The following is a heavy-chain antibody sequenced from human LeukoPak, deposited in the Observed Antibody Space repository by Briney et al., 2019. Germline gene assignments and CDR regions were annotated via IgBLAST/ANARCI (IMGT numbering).Heavy chain of an antibody. J-gene: IGHJ4*02. CDR1: GFTFGDYA. CDR3: ARGSIAARLKD. V-gene: IGHV4-34*01. Sequence: LRLSCTASGFTFGDYAMSWIRQPPGKGLEWIAEISHSGSTYYNPSLKSRVTISVDTSENHFSLKLTSVTAADTAVYYCARGSIAARLKDWGQGTLVTVSS. D-gene: IGHD6-6*01. CDR2: ISHSGST.